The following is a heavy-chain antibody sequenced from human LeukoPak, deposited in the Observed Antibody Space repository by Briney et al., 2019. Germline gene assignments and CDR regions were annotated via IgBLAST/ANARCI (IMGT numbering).Heavy chain of an antibody. V-gene: IGHV3-11*01. CDR1: GFTFSDYY. D-gene: IGHD2-2*02. J-gene: IGHJ4*02. CDR3: AGGGYCSSTSCYTPVY. Sequence: GGSLRLSCAASGFTFSDYYMSWIRQAPGKVLEWVSYISGSDSTIYYADSVKGRFTISRDNAKNSLYLQMNSLRVEDTAVYFCAGGGYCSSTSCYTPVYWGQGTLVTVSS. CDR2: ISGSDSTI.